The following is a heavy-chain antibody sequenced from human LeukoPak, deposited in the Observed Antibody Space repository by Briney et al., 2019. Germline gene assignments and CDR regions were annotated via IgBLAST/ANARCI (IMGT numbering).Heavy chain of an antibody. CDR2: ISSSNSYI. D-gene: IGHD1-26*01. CDR1: GFTFDTYS. Sequence: GGSLRLSCAASGFTFDTYSMNWVRQAPGKGLEWVSSISSSNSYIYYADSMKGRFTISRDNAKNSLYLQMNSLRAEDTAVYYCARDRRGIGKAFDIWGQGTMVTVSS. J-gene: IGHJ3*02. V-gene: IGHV3-21*01. CDR3: ARDRRGIGKAFDI.